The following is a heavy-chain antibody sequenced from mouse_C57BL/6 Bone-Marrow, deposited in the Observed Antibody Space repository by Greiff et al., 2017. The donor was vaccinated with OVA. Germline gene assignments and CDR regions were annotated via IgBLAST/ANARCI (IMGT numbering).Heavy chain of an antibody. CDR3: ACAYSNYVRFAY. Sequence: VQLKESGAELARPGASVKLSCKASGYTFTSYGISWVKQRTGQGLEWIGEIYPRSGNTYYNEKFKGKAPLTADKSSSTAYMELRSLTSEDSAVDFCACAYSNYVRFAYWGQGTLVTVSA. CDR1: GYTFTSYG. J-gene: IGHJ3*01. CDR2: IYPRSGNT. D-gene: IGHD2-5*01. V-gene: IGHV1-81*01.